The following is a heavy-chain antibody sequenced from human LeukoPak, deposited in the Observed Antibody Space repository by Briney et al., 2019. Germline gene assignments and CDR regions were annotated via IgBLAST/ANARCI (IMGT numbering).Heavy chain of an antibody. CDR2: ISSSGSTI. J-gene: IGHJ5*02. CDR1: RFTFSSYE. V-gene: IGHV3-48*03. D-gene: IGHD2-2*02. CDR3: ARDRCSSTSCYTPNWFDP. Sequence: GGSLRLSCAASRFTFSSYEMNWVRQAPGRGLEWVSYISSSGSTIYYADSVKGRFTISRDNAKNSLYLQMNSLRAEDTAVYYCARDRCSSTSCYTPNWFDPWGQGTLVTVSS.